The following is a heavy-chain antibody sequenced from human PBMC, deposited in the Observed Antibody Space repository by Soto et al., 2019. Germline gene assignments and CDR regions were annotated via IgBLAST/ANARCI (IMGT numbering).Heavy chain of an antibody. CDR3: VKGGASYTSCWYAN. CDR1: GFNFISYA. Sequence: GGSLRLSSTASGFNFISYAMHWVRQAPGKGLEWVSTIKDSGESTFYLDSVRGRFTISRDNSKDTLYLQMTSLRVEDTALYHCVKGGASYTSCWYANWGQGILVTVSS. D-gene: IGHD6-13*01. V-gene: IGHV3-23*01. CDR2: IKDSGEST. J-gene: IGHJ4*02.